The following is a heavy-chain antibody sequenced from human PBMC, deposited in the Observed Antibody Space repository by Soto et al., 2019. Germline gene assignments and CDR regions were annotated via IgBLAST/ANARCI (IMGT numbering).Heavy chain of an antibody. CDR1: GGTFSSYS. J-gene: IGHJ4*02. CDR2: IIPILGIA. D-gene: IGHD5-12*01. Sequence: ASVKVSCKASGGTFSSYSISWVRQAPGQGLEWMGRIIPILGIANYAQKFQGRVTITADKSTSTAYMELSSLRSEDTAVYYCARTLSGYDDGGFDYWGQGSLVTVSS. CDR3: ARTLSGYDDGGFDY. V-gene: IGHV1-69*02.